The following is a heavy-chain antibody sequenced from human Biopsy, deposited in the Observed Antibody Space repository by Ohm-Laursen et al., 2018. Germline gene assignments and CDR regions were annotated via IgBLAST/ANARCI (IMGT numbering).Heavy chain of an antibody. CDR2: IIPFTGVT. D-gene: IGHD1-26*01. J-gene: IGHJ3*01. Sequence: SVKVSCKASGATVTSYAISWVRQAPGQGLEWMGRIIPFTGVTNYAQNFQGKVTISADKSPPTVYVELSTLKPDDTAVYYCATDARWDPSLGAFHVWGQGTQVTVS. CDR3: ATDARWDPSLGAFHV. V-gene: IGHV1-69*04. CDR1: GATVTSYA.